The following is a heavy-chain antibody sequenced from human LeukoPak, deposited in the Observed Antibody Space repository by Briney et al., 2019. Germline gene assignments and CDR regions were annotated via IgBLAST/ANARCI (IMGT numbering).Heavy chain of an antibody. CDR1: GGSISSYY. D-gene: IGHD4-23*01. CDR3: ASGAVVDAFDI. CDR2: IYYSGST. V-gene: IGHV4-59*12. J-gene: IGHJ3*02. Sequence: SSETLSLTCTVSGGSISSYYWNWIRQPPGKGLEWIGYIYYSGSTNYNPSLKSRVTMSADTSKNQFSLKLSSVTAADTAVYFCASGAVVDAFDIWGQGTMVTVSS.